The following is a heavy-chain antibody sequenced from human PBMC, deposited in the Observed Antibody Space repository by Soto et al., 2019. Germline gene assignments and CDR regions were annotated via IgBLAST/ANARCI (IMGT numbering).Heavy chain of an antibody. D-gene: IGHD6-13*01. CDR1: GFTFSSYA. V-gene: IGHV3-23*01. J-gene: IGHJ4*02. Sequence: GGSLRLSCAASGFTFSSYAMSWVRQAPGKGLEWVSAISGSGGSTYYADSVKGRFTISRDNSKNTLYLQMTSLRAEDTAVYYCATWPYSSSWYNSDYWGQGTLVTVSS. CDR3: ATWPYSSSWYNSDY. CDR2: ISGSGGST.